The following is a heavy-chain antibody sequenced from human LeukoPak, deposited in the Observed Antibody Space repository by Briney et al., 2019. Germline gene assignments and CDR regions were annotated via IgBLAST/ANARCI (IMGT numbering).Heavy chain of an antibody. CDR1: GYTFTSYG. D-gene: IGHD3-10*01. Sequence: GASVKVSCKASGYTFTSYGISWVRQAPEQGLEWMGWISAYNGNTNYAQKLQGRVTMTTDTSTSTAYMELRSLRSDDTAVYYCARVSSGSGSFYYYGMDVWGQGTTVTVSS. V-gene: IGHV1-18*01. CDR3: ARVSSGSGSFYYYGMDV. J-gene: IGHJ6*02. CDR2: ISAYNGNT.